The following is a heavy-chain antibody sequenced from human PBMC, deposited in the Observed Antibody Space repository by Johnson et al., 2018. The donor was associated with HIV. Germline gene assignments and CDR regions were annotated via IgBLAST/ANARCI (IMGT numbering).Heavy chain of an antibody. CDR2: IYSGGST. V-gene: IGHV3-66*01. CDR3: ASTRGYSGSRWDGAFDI. Sequence: VQLVESGGGLVQPGGSLRLSCAASGFTVSSNYMSWVRQAPGKGLEWVSVIYSGGSTYYADSVKGRFTISRDNSKNTLYLQMNSLRAEDTAVYYCASTRGYSGSRWDGAFDIWGQGTVVTVSS. D-gene: IGHD5-12*01. J-gene: IGHJ3*02. CDR1: GFTVSSNY.